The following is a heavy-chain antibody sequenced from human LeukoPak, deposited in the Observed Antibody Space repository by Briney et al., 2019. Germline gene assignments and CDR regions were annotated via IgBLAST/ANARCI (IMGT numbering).Heavy chain of an antibody. CDR2: IYYSGTL. CDR1: GVSISTSTYY. Sequence: SETLSLTCTVSGVSISTSTYYWGWIRQPPGKGLEWLGSIYYSGTLYHNPSLKSRVTMSVDTSRNQFSLRLTSVTAADTAVYYCARLLYDRSGYHYFDFWGQGTLVTVSS. J-gene: IGHJ4*02. V-gene: IGHV4-39*01. CDR3: ARLLYDRSGYHYFDF. D-gene: IGHD3-22*01.